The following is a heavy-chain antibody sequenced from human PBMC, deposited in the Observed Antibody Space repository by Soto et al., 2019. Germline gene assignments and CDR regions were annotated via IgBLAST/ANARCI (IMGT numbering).Heavy chain of an antibody. CDR2: FDPEDGET. CDR1: GYTLTELS. V-gene: IGHV1-24*01. Sequence: ASVKVSGKVSGYTLTELSMHWVRQAPGKGLEWMGGFDPEDGETIYAQKFQGRVTMTEDTSTDTAYMELSSLRSEDTAVYYCATAPRDFPHYYYGMDVWGQGTTVTVSS. CDR3: ATAPRDFPHYYYGMDV. J-gene: IGHJ6*02.